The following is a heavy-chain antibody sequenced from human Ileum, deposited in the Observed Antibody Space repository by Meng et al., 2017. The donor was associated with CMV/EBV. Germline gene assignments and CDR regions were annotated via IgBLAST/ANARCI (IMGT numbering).Heavy chain of an antibody. J-gene: IGHJ5*02. D-gene: IGHD5-24*01. Sequence: VHLAPWGAGSLKLWEPLSPTCGVYGGSFSNYYWSWIRQSPGKGLEWIGEIHPSGRTYYNPSLNSRVTMSVDTSKNQFSLNLRSVTAADTAVYYCSRGADAYKSGRSWGQGTLVTVSS. CDR3: SRGADAYKSGRS. V-gene: IGHV4-34*01. CDR2: IHPSGRT. CDR1: GGSFSNYY.